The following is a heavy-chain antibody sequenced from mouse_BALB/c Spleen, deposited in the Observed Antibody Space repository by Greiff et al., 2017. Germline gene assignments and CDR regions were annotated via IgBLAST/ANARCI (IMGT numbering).Heavy chain of an antibody. D-gene: IGHD2-2*01. CDR3: ARDGYPPFAY. CDR2: IWAGGST. V-gene: IGHV2-9*02. CDR1: GFSLTSYG. Sequence: VKLMESGPGLVAPSQSLSITCTVSGFSLTSYGVHWVRQPPGKGLEWLGVIWAGGSTNYNSALMSRLSISKDNSKSQVFLKMNSLQTDDTAMYYCARDGYPPFAYWGQGTLVTVSA. J-gene: IGHJ3*01.